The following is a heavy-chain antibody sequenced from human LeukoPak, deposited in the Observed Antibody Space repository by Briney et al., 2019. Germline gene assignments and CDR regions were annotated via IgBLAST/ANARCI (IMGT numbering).Heavy chain of an antibody. J-gene: IGHJ6*03. D-gene: IGHD2-2*01. Sequence: GGSLRLSCAVSGFTVSSNYMSWVRQAPGRGLEWDSVIYDIGNTYYADSVKGRFTISRDTSKNTVYLQMNSLRAEDTAVYYCTVVPAGGRAYYYYYYMDVWGKGTTVTVSS. CDR2: IYDIGNT. CDR1: GFTVSSNY. CDR3: TVVPAGGRAYYYYYYMDV. V-gene: IGHV3-53*01.